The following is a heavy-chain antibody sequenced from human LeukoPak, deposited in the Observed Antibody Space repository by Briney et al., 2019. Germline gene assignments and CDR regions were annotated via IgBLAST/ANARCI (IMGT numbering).Heavy chain of an antibody. V-gene: IGHV3-30*18. CDR3: AKYSSGWYDYYYYYMDV. CDR2: ISNDGNNK. Sequence: GMSLRLSCAASGFPFSSYGMHWVRQAPGKGLEWVAAISNDGNNKFYADSVKGRFTISRDISKNTLYLQMNSLRAEDTAVYYCAKYSSGWYDYYYYYMDVWGKGTTVTVSS. J-gene: IGHJ6*03. D-gene: IGHD6-19*01. CDR1: GFPFSSYG.